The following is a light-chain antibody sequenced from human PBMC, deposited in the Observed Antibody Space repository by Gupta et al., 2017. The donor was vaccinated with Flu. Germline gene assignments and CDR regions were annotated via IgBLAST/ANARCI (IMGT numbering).Light chain of an antibody. J-gene: IGKJ4*01. CDR3: QQRSNWPPNLT. CDR2: DAS. CDR1: QSVSSY. Sequence: STSTLSLSPAERASFSCRPSQSVSSYLAWYQQKPGQAPRLLIYDASNRATGIPARFSGSGSGTDFTLTISSLEPEDFAVYYCQQRSNWPPNLTFGGGTKVEIK. V-gene: IGKV3-11*01.